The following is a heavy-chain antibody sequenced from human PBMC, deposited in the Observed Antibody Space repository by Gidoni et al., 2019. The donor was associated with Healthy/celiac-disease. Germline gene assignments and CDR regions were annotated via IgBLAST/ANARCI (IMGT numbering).Heavy chain of an antibody. V-gene: IGHV3-30*18. D-gene: IGHD7-27*01. CDR3: AKDSLGLGRYYYYMDV. J-gene: IGHJ6*03. Sequence: QVQLVESGGGVVQPGRYLRLSCAASGFTFSSYGMHWVRQAPGKGLEWVAVISYDGSNKYYADSVKGRFTISRDNSKNTLYLQMNSLRAEDTAVYYCAKDSLGLGRYYYYMDVWGKGTTVTVSS. CDR1: GFTFSSYG. CDR2: ISYDGSNK.